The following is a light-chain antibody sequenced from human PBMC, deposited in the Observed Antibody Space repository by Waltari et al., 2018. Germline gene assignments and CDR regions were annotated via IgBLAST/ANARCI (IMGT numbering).Light chain of an antibody. Sequence: QSALTQPASVSGSPGQSITISCTGTSSDVGSYHLVSWYQQHPGKAPKLMIYEVSKRPSGVSNRFSGSKSGNTASLTISGLQAEDEADYYCCSYAGSSTRVVFGGGTKLTVL. CDR3: CSYAGSSTRVV. V-gene: IGLV2-23*02. CDR2: EVS. CDR1: SSDVGSYHL. J-gene: IGLJ2*01.